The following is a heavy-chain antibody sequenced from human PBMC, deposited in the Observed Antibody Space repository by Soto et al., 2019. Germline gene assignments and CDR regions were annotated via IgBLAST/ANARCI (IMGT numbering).Heavy chain of an antibody. CDR1: GGSISTSNW. CDR3: ARARATLAAAAIFDC. D-gene: IGHD6-13*01. Sequence: QVQLQESGPGLVKPSGTLSLTCAVSGGSISTSNWWSWVRQPPGKGLEWIGEVYRTGSTNYNPSLASSITISVDKSKNLFSPQLPSVTAAHTAVYYCARARATLAAAAIFDCWGQGTLVTVSS. CDR2: VYRTGST. J-gene: IGHJ4*02. V-gene: IGHV4-4*02.